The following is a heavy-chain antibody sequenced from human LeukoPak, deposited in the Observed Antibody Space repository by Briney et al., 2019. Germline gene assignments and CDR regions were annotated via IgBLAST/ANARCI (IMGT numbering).Heavy chain of an antibody. CDR2: IIPILGIA. CDR3: ARDKGGYDELDY. D-gene: IGHD5-12*01. CDR1: GYTFTGYY. V-gene: IGHV1-69*04. Sequence: GASVKVSCKASGYTFTGYYMHWVRQAPGQGLEWMGRIIPILGIANYAQKFQGRVTITADKSTSTAYMELSSLRSEDTAVYYCARDKGGYDELDYWGQGTLVTVSS. J-gene: IGHJ4*02.